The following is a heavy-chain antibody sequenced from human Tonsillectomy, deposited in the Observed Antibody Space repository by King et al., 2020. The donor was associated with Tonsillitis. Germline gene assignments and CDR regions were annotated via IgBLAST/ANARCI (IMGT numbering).Heavy chain of an antibody. J-gene: IGHJ1*01. Sequence: VPLQESGPGLVKPSETLSLTCNVSGGSISNYYWSWIRQPPGKGLEWVGYIYYSGGSTNYNPSLKSRVTILVDTSKNQFSLKLSSVSAADTAVYYCASYSYDSSGYYYYFQQWGQGTLVTVSS. CDR1: GGSISNYY. CDR3: ASYSYDSSGYYYYFQQ. D-gene: IGHD3-22*01. V-gene: IGHV4-59*01. CDR2: IYYSGGST.